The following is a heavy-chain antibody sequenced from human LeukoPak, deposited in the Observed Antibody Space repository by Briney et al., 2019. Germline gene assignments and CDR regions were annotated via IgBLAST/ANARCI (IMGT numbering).Heavy chain of an antibody. CDR2: IYHSGRT. D-gene: IGHD5-18*01. Sequence: SETLSLTCTVSGYSISSGYYWGWIRQPPGKGLEWIGSIYHSGRTYYNPSLKSRVTISVDTSKNQFSLKLSSVTAADTAVYYCARQGTAMELDYWGQGTLVTVSS. CDR1: GYSISSGYY. CDR3: ARQGTAMELDY. V-gene: IGHV4-38-2*02. J-gene: IGHJ4*02.